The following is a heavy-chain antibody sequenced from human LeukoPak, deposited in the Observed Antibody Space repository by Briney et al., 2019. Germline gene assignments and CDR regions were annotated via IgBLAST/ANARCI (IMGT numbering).Heavy chain of an antibody. CDR3: ATDPYGSGSYSRY. J-gene: IGHJ4*02. V-gene: IGHV1-24*01. CDR1: GYTLTELS. CDR2: FDPEDGET. Sequence: ASVRVSCKVSGYTLTELSMHWVRQVPGKGLEWMGGFDPEDGETIYAQKFQGRVTMTEDTSTDTAYMELSSLRSEDTAVYYCATDPYGSGSYSRYWGQGTLVTVSS. D-gene: IGHD3-10*01.